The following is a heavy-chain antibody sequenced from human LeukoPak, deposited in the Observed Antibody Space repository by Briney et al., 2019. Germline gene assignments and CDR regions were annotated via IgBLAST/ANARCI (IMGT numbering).Heavy chain of an antibody. CDR2: IIPILGIA. CDR3: ARDNHGGNSNYYYGMDV. D-gene: IGHD4-23*01. CDR1: GGTFSSYA. V-gene: IGHV1-69*04. Sequence: SVKVSCKASGGTFSSYAISWVRQAPGQGLEWMGRIIPILGIANYAQKFQGRVTITADKSTSTAYMELSSLRSEDTAVYYCARDNHGGNSNYYYGMDVWGQGTTVTVSS. J-gene: IGHJ6*02.